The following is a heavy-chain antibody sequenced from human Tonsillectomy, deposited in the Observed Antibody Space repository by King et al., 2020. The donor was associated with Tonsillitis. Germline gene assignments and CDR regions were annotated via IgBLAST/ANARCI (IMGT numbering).Heavy chain of an antibody. Sequence: QLQESGPGLVKPSQTLSLSCTVSGDSISSGPYYWNWIRQPAGKGLEWIGRISSSGSTNSNPSLKSRVTISVDTSENQFSLKLSSVTAADTAVYYCAREDFGDYPYWGQGTLVTVSS. CDR2: ISSSGST. CDR1: GDSISSGPYY. V-gene: IGHV4-61*02. D-gene: IGHD4-17*01. J-gene: IGHJ4*02. CDR3: AREDFGDYPY.